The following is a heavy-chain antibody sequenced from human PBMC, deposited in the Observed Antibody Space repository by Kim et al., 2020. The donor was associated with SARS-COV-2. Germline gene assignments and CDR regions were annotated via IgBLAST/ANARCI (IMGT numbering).Heavy chain of an antibody. V-gene: IGHV1-2*06. J-gene: IGHJ6*02. CDR3: ASSILEKGYGMDV. CDR1: GYTFTGYY. Sequence: ASVKVSCKASGYTFTGYYMHWVRQAPGQGLEWMERINPNSGGTNFAQKFQGRVTMTRDTSISTAYMELSRLRSDDTAVYYCASSILEKGYGMDVWGQGTTVTVSS. CDR2: INPNSGGT. D-gene: IGHD1-26*01.